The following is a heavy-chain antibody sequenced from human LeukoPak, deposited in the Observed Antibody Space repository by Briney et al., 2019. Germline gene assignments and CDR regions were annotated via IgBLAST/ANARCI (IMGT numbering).Heavy chain of an antibody. CDR3: AREETYHFDP. Sequence: PGGSLRLSCAVSRFTFSSYAMHWVRQAPGKGLEWVAVISHDGGHKYYADSVKGRFTISRDNAKNSLYLQMNSLRAEDTAVYYCAREETYHFDPWGQGTLVTVSS. CDR1: RFTFSSYA. V-gene: IGHV3-30*04. J-gene: IGHJ5*02. CDR2: ISHDGGHK. D-gene: IGHD2-2*01.